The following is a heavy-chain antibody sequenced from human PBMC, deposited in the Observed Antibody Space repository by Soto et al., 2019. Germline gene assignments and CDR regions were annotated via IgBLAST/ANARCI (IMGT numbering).Heavy chain of an antibody. V-gene: IGHV3-23*01. Sequence: PGGSLRLSCAVSGFICSSYDMSWVRQAPGKGLEWVSTILVGGSTHYEDSVKGRFTISRDTSKNTVYLQMNNLRSEDTAVYYCARDLRFVDLHYYFDSWGQGALVTVSS. CDR1: GFICSSYD. D-gene: IGHD3-10*01. CDR3: ARDLRFVDLHYYFDS. J-gene: IGHJ4*02. CDR2: ILVGGST.